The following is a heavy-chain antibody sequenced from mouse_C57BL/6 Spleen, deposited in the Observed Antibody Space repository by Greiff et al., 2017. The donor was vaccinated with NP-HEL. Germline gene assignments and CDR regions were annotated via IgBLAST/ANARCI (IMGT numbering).Heavy chain of an antibody. V-gene: IGHV1-80*01. Sequence: VQLQQSGAELVKPGASVKISCKASGYAFSSYWMNWVKQRPGKGLEWIGQIYPGDGDTNYNGKFKGKATLTADKSSSTAYMQLSSLTSEDSAVYFCARGGYYGSSYVAWFAYWGQGTLVTVSA. CDR2: IYPGDGDT. D-gene: IGHD1-1*01. J-gene: IGHJ3*01. CDR1: GYAFSSYW. CDR3: ARGGYYGSSYVAWFAY.